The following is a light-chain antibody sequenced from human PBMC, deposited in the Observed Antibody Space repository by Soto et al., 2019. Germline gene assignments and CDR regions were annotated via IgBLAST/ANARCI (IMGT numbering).Light chain of an antibody. CDR1: STNIGRNT. V-gene: IGLV1-44*01. J-gene: IGLJ2*01. Sequence: QSVLTQTHSASGTPGQRVSISCSGSSTNIGRNTVIWYQQVPGTTPKVLIYTNSQRPSGVPDRFSGYKSGTSASLAISGLQSDDEGDYYCAAWDDSLKGVVFGGGTKLTVL. CDR2: TNS. CDR3: AAWDDSLKGVV.